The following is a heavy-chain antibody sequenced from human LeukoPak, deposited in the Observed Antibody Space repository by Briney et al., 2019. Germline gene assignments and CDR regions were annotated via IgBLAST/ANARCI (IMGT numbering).Heavy chain of an antibody. CDR2: ISAYNGNT. J-gene: IGHJ5*02. V-gene: IGHV1-18*01. D-gene: IGHD2-2*01. Sequence: ASVKVSCKASGYTFTNYGITWVRQAPGQGLEWMGWISAYNGNTNYAQKLQGRVTMTTDTSTSTAYMELRSLRSDDTAVYYCGRDKGWPAAMDWFDPWGQGTLVTVSS. CDR1: GYTFTNYG. CDR3: GRDKGWPAAMDWFDP.